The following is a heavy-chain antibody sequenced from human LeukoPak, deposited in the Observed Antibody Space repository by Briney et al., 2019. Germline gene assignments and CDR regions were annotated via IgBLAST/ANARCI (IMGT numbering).Heavy chain of an antibody. CDR2: ISGSGGST. J-gene: IGHJ4*02. CDR1: AFTFRSYA. Sequence: GGSLRLSCAASAFTFRSYAMNWVRQAPGKGLEWVSGISGSGGSTNYADSVKGRFTISRDNSKNTLYLQMNGLRAEDTAVYYCANEIRPNDYWGQGTQVTVSS. CDR3: ANEIRPNDY. V-gene: IGHV3-23*01. D-gene: IGHD4-17*01.